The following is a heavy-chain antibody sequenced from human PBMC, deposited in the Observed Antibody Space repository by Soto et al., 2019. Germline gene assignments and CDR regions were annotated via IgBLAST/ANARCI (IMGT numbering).Heavy chain of an antibody. Sequence: SETLSLTCTVSGGSISSGGYYWSWIRQHPGKGLEWIGYIYYSGSTYYNPSLKSRVTISVDTSKNQFSLKLSSVTAADTAVYYCARESYYYDSSGYPSWGFDTWGQGTLVTVSS. V-gene: IGHV4-31*03. CDR1: GGSISSGGYY. CDR2: IYYSGST. J-gene: IGHJ5*02. D-gene: IGHD3-22*01. CDR3: ARESYYYDSSGYPSWGFDT.